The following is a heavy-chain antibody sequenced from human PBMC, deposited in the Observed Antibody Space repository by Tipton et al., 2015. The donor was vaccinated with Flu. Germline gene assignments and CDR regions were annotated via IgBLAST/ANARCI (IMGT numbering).Heavy chain of an antibody. V-gene: IGHV1-18*04. Sequence: QLVQSGVEVKKPGASVQVACKVSGYSFSSYGISWVRQAPGQGLEWMGWISGYSGNTIYAQKFQGRVTITTDTSTSTAYMDLTSLRSDDTALYYCARDRLGLLTGYCPDHWGPGTLVTVSS. J-gene: IGHJ4*02. CDR1: GYSFSSYG. CDR2: ISGYSGNT. CDR3: ARDRLGLLTGYCPDH. D-gene: IGHD3-9*01.